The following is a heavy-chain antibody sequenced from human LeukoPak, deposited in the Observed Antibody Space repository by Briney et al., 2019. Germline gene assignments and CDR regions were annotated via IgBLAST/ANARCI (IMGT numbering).Heavy chain of an antibody. CDR2: IKQDGSEK. Sequence: GGSLRLSCAASGFTFSSFWMSWVRQAPGKGLQWVGSIKQDGSEKNYVDSVKSRLTISRDNAKNSLFLQMNSLRVEDTAVYYCARARVGYFYYYMDVWGKGTTVTVSS. V-gene: IGHV3-7*01. D-gene: IGHD3-3*01. CDR1: GFTFSSFW. J-gene: IGHJ6*03. CDR3: ARARVGYFYYYMDV.